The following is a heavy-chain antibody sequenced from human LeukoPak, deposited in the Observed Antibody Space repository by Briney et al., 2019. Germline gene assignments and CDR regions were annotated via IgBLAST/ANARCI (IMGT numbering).Heavy chain of an antibody. CDR1: GFTFSGSA. V-gene: IGHV3-23*01. D-gene: IGHD3-10*01. J-gene: IGHJ4*02. CDR2: ISGSGGST. Sequence: GGSLRLSCAASGFTFSGSAMHWVRQAPGKGLEWVSAISGSGGSTYYADSVKGRFTISRDNSKNTLYLQMNSLRAEDTAVYYCAKVPGFGPNRFDYWGQGTLVTVSS. CDR3: AKVPGFGPNRFDY.